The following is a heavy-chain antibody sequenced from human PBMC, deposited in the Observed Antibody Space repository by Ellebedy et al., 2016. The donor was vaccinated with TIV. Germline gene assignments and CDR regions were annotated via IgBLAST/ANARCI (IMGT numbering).Heavy chain of an antibody. D-gene: IGHD2-21*02. Sequence: PGGSLRLSCEASGFIFSNYGMHWVRQAPGKGLEWVAFIWYDGGNKYYADSVKGRFTISRDNSKNTLYLQMNNLGADDTAVFYCARNRHVERGACLDYWGQGTLVTVSS. V-gene: IGHV3-33*01. CDR3: ARNRHVERGACLDY. J-gene: IGHJ4*02. CDR2: IWYDGGNK. CDR1: GFIFSNYG.